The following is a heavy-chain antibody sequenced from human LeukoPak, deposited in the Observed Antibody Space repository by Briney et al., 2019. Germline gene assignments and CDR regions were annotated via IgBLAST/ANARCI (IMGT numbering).Heavy chain of an antibody. CDR2: IYPGDSDT. V-gene: IGHV5-51*01. CDR1: GYSFASYW. J-gene: IGHJ4*02. CDR3: ARHSNYYDSRDFDY. Sequence: GESLKISCKGYGYSFASYWIGWVRQMPVKSLKSMGIIYPGDSDTRYSPSFQGQVTISADKSISTAYLQWSSLKASDTAMYYCARHSNYYDSRDFDYWGQGTLVTVSS. D-gene: IGHD3-22*01.